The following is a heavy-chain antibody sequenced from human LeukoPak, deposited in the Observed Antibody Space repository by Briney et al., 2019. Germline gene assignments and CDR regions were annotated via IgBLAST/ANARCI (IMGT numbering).Heavy chain of an antibody. CDR1: GGSISSSNYY. D-gene: IGHD1-1*01. CDR2: IYYSGST. Sequence: SETLSLTCTVSGGSISSSNYYWGWIRQPPGKGLEWIGSIYYSGSTYYNPSLESRVTISVDTSKNQFSLKLSSVTAADTAVYYCARATASTTGTPENWFDPWGQGTLVTVSS. V-gene: IGHV4-39*01. J-gene: IGHJ5*02. CDR3: ARATASTTGTPENWFDP.